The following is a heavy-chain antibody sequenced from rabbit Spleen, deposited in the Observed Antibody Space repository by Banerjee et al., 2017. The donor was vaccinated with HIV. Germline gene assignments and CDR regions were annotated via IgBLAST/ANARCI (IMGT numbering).Heavy chain of an antibody. V-gene: IGHV1S40*01. Sequence: SGASLTLTCTASGFSFSNYYMCWVRQAPGKGLEWIACIYAGSSGSTYYASWAKGRFTISKTSSTTVTLQMTSLTAADTATYFCARDTATSFSTYGMDLWGPGTLVTVS. J-gene: IGHJ6*01. D-gene: IGHD1-1*01. CDR1: GFSFSNYY. CDR3: ARDTATSFSTYGMDL. CDR2: IYAGSSGST.